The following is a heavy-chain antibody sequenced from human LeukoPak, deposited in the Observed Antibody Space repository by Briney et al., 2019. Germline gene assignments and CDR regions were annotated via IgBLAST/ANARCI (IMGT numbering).Heavy chain of an antibody. Sequence: SETLSLTCTVSGGSISSSSNYWGWIRHPPGKGLEWIGSAYQGGSTYYDPSLKSRVTISVDTSKNQFSLQLTSVTASDTAVYYCASPTYDSSGYYHLKWGQGILVTVSS. CDR2: AYQGGST. V-gene: IGHV4-39*01. CDR1: GGSISSSSNY. D-gene: IGHD3-22*01. CDR3: ASPTYDSSGYYHLK. J-gene: IGHJ4*02.